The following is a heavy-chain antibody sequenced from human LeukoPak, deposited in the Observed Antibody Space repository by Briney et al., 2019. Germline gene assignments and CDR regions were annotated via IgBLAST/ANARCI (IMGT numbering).Heavy chain of an antibody. CDR2: ISGNNGNT. Sequence: ASVKVSCKASGYTFPSYYMHWVRQAPGQGLEWMGWISGNNGNTRSAQKFHGRVTMTTDTSTSTAYMELRSLRSDDTAVYYCARGSTVTLDAFDFWGQGTLVTVSS. CDR1: GYTFPSYY. D-gene: IGHD4-17*01. J-gene: IGHJ3*01. V-gene: IGHV1-18*04. CDR3: ARGSTVTLDAFDF.